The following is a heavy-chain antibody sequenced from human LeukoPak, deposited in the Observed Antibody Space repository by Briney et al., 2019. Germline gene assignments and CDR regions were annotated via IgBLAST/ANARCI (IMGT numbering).Heavy chain of an antibody. CDR1: GFSFSGHW. D-gene: IGHD6-6*01. Sequence: QAGGSLRLPCTASGFSFSGHWMHWARQLPGKGLVWVSRISPTGSTTSYADSVKGRFTVSRDNAKNTLYLQVSNLRAEDTAVYYCARGPNSNWSGLDFWGQGTLLTVSS. CDR2: ISPTGSTT. V-gene: IGHV3-74*01. J-gene: IGHJ4*02. CDR3: ARGPNSNWSGLDF.